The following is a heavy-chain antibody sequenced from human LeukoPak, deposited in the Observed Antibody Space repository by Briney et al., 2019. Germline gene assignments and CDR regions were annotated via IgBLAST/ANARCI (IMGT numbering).Heavy chain of an antibody. CDR3: ASDSAAMTGIGYDY. J-gene: IGHJ4*02. Sequence: ASVKVSCKASGYTFTDHYVHWVRQAPGQGLEWMGWINPDSGDTSYAQKLQGRVTMTRDTSISTAYMELNRLRSDDTAVYYCASDSAAMTGIGYDYWGQGTLVTVSS. CDR2: INPDSGDT. CDR1: GYTFTDHY. D-gene: IGHD6-19*01. V-gene: IGHV1-2*02.